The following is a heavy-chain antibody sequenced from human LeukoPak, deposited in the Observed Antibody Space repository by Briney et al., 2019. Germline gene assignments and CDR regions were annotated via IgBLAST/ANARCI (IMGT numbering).Heavy chain of an antibody. J-gene: IGHJ4*02. Sequence: GGSLRLSCAASGFTFSSYWMHWVRQAPGKGLVWVSRINSDGSSTSYADSVKGRFTISRDNAKNTLYLQMNSLRAEDTAVYYCARDLTRYGDYAGFGYWGQGTLVTVSS. CDR3: ARDLTRYGDYAGFGY. CDR2: INSDGSST. CDR1: GFTFSSYW. V-gene: IGHV3-74*01. D-gene: IGHD4-17*01.